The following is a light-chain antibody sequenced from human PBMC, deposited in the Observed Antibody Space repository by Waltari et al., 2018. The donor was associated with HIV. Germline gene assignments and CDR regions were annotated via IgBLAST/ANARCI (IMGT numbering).Light chain of an antibody. CDR3: QKYGDYPPT. CDR1: QGIRNF. V-gene: IGKV1-16*01. J-gene: IGKJ1*01. Sequence: DTKLTHSPLSLYQSTRDSVIITCQASQGIRNFLAWFQQKPGKAPKSLIYDASSLQSGVPSRFSGSGSETDFTLTISSLQPEDFATYYCQKYGDYPPTFGPGTRVEI. CDR2: DAS.